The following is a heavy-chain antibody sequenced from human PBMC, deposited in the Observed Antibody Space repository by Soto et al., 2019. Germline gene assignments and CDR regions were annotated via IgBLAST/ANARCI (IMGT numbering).Heavy chain of an antibody. V-gene: IGHV4-31*03. Sequence: QVQLQESGPGPVKPSLTLSLTCTVSGGSISSGDYYWSWIRQHPGKGLEWIGYIYYSGSTYYNPSLKSRVTISVDTSKNQFSLKLSSVTAADTAVYYCARWWSGSRQGFDPWGQGTLVTVSS. D-gene: IGHD3-3*01. CDR1: GGSISSGDYY. CDR3: ARWWSGSRQGFDP. CDR2: IYYSGST. J-gene: IGHJ5*02.